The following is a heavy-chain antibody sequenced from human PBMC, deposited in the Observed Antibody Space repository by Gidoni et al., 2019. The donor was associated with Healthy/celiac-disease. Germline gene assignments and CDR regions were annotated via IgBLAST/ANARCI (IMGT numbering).Heavy chain of an antibody. J-gene: IGHJ2*01. CDR3: AGRRDGYSGYFDL. CDR2: ISYDGRNK. Sequence: QVQLVESGGGVVQPGRSLRLSCAASGFTFSSYGMHWVRQAPGKGLEWVAVISYDGRNKYYADSVKGRFTISRDNSKNTLYLQMNSLRAEDTAVYYCAGRRDGYSGYFDLWGRGTLVTVSS. CDR1: GFTFSSYG. V-gene: IGHV3-30*03. D-gene: IGHD4-4*01.